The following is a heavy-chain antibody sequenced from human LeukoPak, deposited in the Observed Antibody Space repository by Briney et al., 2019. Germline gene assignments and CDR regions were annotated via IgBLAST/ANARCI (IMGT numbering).Heavy chain of an antibody. CDR3: ARVPYSSSWYVSDYYYYYMDV. V-gene: IGHV1-18*01. D-gene: IGHD6-13*01. J-gene: IGHJ6*03. CDR1: GYTFTSYG. CDR2: ISAYNGNT. Sequence: ASVKVSCKASGYTFTSYGISCVRQAPGQRLEWMGWISAYNGNTNYAQKLQGRVTMTTDTSTSTAYMELRSLRSDDTAVYYCARVPYSSSWYVSDYYYYYMDVWGKGTTVTVSS.